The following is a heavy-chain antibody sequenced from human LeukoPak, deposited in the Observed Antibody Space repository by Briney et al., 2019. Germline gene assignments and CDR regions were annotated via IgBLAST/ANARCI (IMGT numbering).Heavy chain of an antibody. CDR1: GFTFSSYA. V-gene: IGHV3-23*01. J-gene: IGHJ4*02. Sequence: GRSLRLSCAASGFTFSSYAMSWVRQAPGKGLEWVSAISGSGGSTYYADSVKGRFTISRDIPKNTLFLQMNSLRAEDTAVYYCAKYQGSRNFYDYWGQGTLVTVSS. CDR3: AKYQGSRNFYDY. D-gene: IGHD1-14*01. CDR2: ISGSGGST.